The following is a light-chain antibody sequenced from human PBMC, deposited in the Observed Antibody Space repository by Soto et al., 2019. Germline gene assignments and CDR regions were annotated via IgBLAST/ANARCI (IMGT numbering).Light chain of an antibody. V-gene: IGLV1-51*02. CDR3: GTWYSSLSAGV. Sequence: QSVLTQPPSVSAAPGQKVTISCSGSSSNIGNNYVSWDQQLPGTAPKLLIYENNKRPSGIPDRFSGSKSGTSATLGITGLQTGDEADYYCGTWYSSLSAGVFGGGTKLTVL. CDR2: ENN. CDR1: SSNIGNNY. J-gene: IGLJ3*02.